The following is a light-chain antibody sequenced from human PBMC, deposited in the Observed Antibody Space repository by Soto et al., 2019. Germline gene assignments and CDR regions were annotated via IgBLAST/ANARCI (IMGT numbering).Light chain of an antibody. Sequence: QSVLTQPASVSGSPGQSITISCSGTGSDVGAYNYVSWYQQHPAKAPKLMIYDVSNRPSGVSDRFSGSKSGNTASLTISGLQAEDEADYYCYSYTSSSTSVLGSGTKVTFL. CDR3: YSYTSSSTSV. CDR1: GSDVGAYNY. J-gene: IGLJ1*01. V-gene: IGLV2-14*01. CDR2: DVS.